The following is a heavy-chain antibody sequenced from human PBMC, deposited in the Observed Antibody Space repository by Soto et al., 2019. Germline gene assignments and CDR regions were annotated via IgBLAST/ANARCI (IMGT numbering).Heavy chain of an antibody. V-gene: IGHV1-2*04. Sequence: ASVKVSCKASGYTFTGYYMHWVRQAPGQGLEWMGWINPNSGGTNYAQKFQGWVTMTRDTSISTAYMELSRLRSDDTAVYYCARGPIVVVVAATPGGVFDIWGQGTMVTVSS. J-gene: IGHJ3*02. CDR3: ARGPIVVVVAATPGGVFDI. CDR2: INPNSGGT. CDR1: GYTFTGYY. D-gene: IGHD2-15*01.